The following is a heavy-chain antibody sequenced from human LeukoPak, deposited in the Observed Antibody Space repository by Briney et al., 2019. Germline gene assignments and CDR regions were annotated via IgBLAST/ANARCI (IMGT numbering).Heavy chain of an antibody. CDR3: ARDWKWLVFDY. D-gene: IGHD6-19*01. CDR2: ISAYNGNT. J-gene: IGHJ4*02. Sequence: ASVKVSCKASGYTFTSYGITWGRQAPGQGLGWMGWISAYNGNTNYAQKLQGRVTMTTDTSTSTAYMELRSLRSDDTAVYYCARDWKWLVFDYWGQGTLVTVSS. CDR1: GYTFTSYG. V-gene: IGHV1-18*01.